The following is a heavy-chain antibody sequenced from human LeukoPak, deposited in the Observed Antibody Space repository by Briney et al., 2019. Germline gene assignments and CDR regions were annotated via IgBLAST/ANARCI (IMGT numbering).Heavy chain of an antibody. CDR1: GFTFSSYS. Sequence: GGSLRLSCAASGFTFSSYSMNWVRQAPGKGLEWVSSISSSSSYIYYADSVKGRFTISRDNAKNSLYLQMNSLRAEDTAVYYCARVGSRLLWFGESAYDYWGQGTLVTVSS. CDR2: ISSSSSYI. J-gene: IGHJ4*02. V-gene: IGHV3-21*01. CDR3: ARVGSRLLWFGESAYDY. D-gene: IGHD3-10*01.